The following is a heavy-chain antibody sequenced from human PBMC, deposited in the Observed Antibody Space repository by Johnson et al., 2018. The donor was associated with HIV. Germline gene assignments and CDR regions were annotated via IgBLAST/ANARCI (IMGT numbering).Heavy chain of an antibody. V-gene: IGHV3-30*04. CDR3: ARDHHWGFTTGPHDAFDI. J-gene: IGHJ3*02. Sequence: QVQLVESGGGVVQPGRSLRLSCAASGFTFSSYAMHWVRQAPGKGLEWVAVISSDGSNKYYADSVKGRFTLSRDNSKNTLYLQMNSLRAEDTDVDYCARDHHWGFTTGPHDAFDIWGQGTLVTVSS. CDR2: ISSDGSNK. D-gene: IGHD7-27*01. CDR1: GFTFSSYA.